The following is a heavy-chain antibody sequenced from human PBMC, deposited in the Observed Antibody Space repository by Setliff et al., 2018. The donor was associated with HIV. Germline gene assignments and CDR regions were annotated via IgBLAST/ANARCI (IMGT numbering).Heavy chain of an antibody. Sequence: PGGSLRLSCAASEFSVSDKYMGWVRQAPGKGLEWVAVIYSVDTHYGDSVKGRFTISRDNSKNTLYLQMNSLRAEDTALYYCATSRWTWGPDGFDIWGQGTTVTVSS. CDR2: IYSVDT. CDR1: EFSVSDKY. J-gene: IGHJ3*02. CDR3: ATSRWTWGPDGFDI. D-gene: IGHD1-1*01. V-gene: IGHV3-53*01.